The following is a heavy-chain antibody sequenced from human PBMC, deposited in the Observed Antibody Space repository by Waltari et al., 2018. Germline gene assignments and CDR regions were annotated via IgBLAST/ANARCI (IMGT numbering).Heavy chain of an antibody. Sequence: QVQLAQSGSEFTEPGASVTVSCRPSGYTFTDYTINWVRQAPGQGLEWMGWINTKNGHPTYVQGFTGRFVFSLDTSVSTTYLQITGLKAEDTAVYFCARALLGLTNRLDVWGQGTTVTISS. D-gene: IGHD4-17*01. CDR3: ARALLGLTNRLDV. J-gene: IGHJ6*02. V-gene: IGHV7-4-1*02. CDR2: INTKNGHP. CDR1: GYTFTDYT.